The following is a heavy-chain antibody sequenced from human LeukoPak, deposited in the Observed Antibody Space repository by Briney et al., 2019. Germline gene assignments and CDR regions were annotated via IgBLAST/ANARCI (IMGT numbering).Heavy chain of an antibody. CDR3: ARDRFRSHYYDSSGYYYSGPRFDY. J-gene: IGHJ4*02. D-gene: IGHD3-22*01. V-gene: IGHV1-18*01. Sequence: ASVKVSCKASGYTFTSYGISWVRQAPGQGLEWMGWISAYNGNTNYAQKLQGRVTMTTDTSTSTAYMELRSLRPDDTAVYYCARDRFRSHYYDSSGYYYSGPRFDYWGQGTLVTVSS. CDR2: ISAYNGNT. CDR1: GYTFTSYG.